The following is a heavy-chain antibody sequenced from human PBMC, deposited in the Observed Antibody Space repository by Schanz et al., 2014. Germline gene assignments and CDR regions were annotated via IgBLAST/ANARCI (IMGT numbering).Heavy chain of an antibody. V-gene: IGHV3-74*02. CDR3: ARPLGPNYYYYGLDV. CDR1: GFSVSSYW. Sequence: EVQLVESGGGLVQPGGSLRLSCAASGFSVSSYWMHWVRQAPGKGLVWVSRINSDGSTTIYADSVKGRFTISRDNAKNTLYLQMNSLRAEDTAVYYCARPLGPNYYYYGLDVWGQGTTVTVSS. CDR2: INSDGSTT. J-gene: IGHJ6*02.